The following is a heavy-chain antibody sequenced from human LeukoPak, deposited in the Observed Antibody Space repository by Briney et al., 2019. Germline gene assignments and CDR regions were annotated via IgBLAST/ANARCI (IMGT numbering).Heavy chain of an antibody. V-gene: IGHV3-23*01. J-gene: IGHJ4*02. CDR3: AKDLYHIVVVTLDY. D-gene: IGHD2-21*02. Sequence: GGSLRLSCAASGFTVSSNYMSWVRQAPGKGLEWVSAISGSGGSTYYADSVKGRFTISRDNSKNTLYLQMNSLRAEDTAVYYCAKDLYHIVVVTLDYWGQGTLVTVSS. CDR2: ISGSGGST. CDR1: GFTVSSNY.